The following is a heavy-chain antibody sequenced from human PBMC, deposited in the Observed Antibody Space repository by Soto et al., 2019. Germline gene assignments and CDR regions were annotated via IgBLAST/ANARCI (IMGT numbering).Heavy chain of an antibody. CDR3: AKQKVVSVRFLERLPTFDY. CDR2: ISGSGGST. Sequence: GGSLRLSCAASGFTFSSYAMSWVRQAPGKGLEWVSAISGSGGSTYYADSVKGRFTISRDNSKNTLYLQMNSLRAEDTAVYYCAKQKVVSVRFLERLPTFDYWGQGTLVTVSS. J-gene: IGHJ4*02. CDR1: GFTFSSYA. D-gene: IGHD3-3*01. V-gene: IGHV3-23*01.